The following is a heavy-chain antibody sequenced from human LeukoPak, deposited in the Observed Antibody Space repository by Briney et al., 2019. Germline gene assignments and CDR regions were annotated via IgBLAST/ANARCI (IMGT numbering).Heavy chain of an antibody. V-gene: IGHV4-59*01. CDR3: ARGYGRQTNSGMDV. J-gene: IGHJ6*04. Sequence: SETLSLTCTVSGGSIYGFYWSWIRQFPEKGLEWIGYVYFSGSTNYNPSLESRVTISIDTSKNQFSLKLGSVTAADTAVYYCARGYGRQTNSGMDVWGKGSTVTVPA. CDR2: VYFSGST. CDR1: GGSIYGFY. D-gene: IGHD5-18*01.